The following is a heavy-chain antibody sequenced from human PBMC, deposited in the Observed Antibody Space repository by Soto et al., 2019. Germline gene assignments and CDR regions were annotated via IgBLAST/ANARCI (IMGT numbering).Heavy chain of an antibody. Sequence: ASVKVSCKASGYIFINYGITWVRQAPGQGLEWMGWISGYNGNTKYADKLQGRVTMTTDTSTTTAYMELRSLRSDDTAVYYCARDAVPAANWLDRWGQGTLVTVSS. J-gene: IGHJ5*02. CDR2: ISGYNGNT. CDR1: GYIFINYG. V-gene: IGHV1-18*01. CDR3: ARDAVPAANWLDR. D-gene: IGHD2-2*01.